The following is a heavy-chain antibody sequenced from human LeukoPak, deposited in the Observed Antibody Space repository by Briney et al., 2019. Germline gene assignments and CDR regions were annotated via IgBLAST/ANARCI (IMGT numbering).Heavy chain of an antibody. CDR3: ARVPGT. Sequence: GGSLRHSCVASGFTFSIYAMCWVRHRQEKVLEWVTAISGSGGSPYYADSVKGRFTTSRDNSKNTLYLQMNSLRAEDTAVYYCARVPGTWGQGTLVTVSS. CDR1: GFTFSIYA. V-gene: IGHV3-23*01. J-gene: IGHJ4*02. D-gene: IGHD3-10*01. CDR2: ISGSGGSP.